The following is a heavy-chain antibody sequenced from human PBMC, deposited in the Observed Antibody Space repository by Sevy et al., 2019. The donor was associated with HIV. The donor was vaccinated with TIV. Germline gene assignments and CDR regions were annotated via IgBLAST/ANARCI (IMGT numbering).Heavy chain of an antibody. J-gene: IGHJ4*02. Sequence: GGSLRLSCAASGFSFSIYWMSWVRQAPGKGLEWVASISGSGGFTYYADSVKGRFTISRDNFKNTVDLEMKSLRAEDTAVYYCAKDPLNIAARFDYWGQGTLVTVSS. V-gene: IGHV3-23*01. CDR2: ISGSGGFT. D-gene: IGHD6-6*01. CDR3: AKDPLNIAARFDY. CDR1: GFSFSIYW.